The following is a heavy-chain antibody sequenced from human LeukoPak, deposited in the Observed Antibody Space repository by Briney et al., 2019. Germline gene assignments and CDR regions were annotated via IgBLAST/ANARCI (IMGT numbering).Heavy chain of an antibody. J-gene: IGHJ4*02. CDR3: ARVQLWSVYYFDY. CDR1: GGSISSGSYY. D-gene: IGHD5-18*01. V-gene: IGHV4-61*02. Sequence: PSQTLSLTCTVSGGSISSGSYYWSWIRQPAGKGLEWIGRIYTSGSTNYNPSLKSRVTISVDTSKNQFSLELSSVTAADTAVYYCARVQLWSVYYFDYWGQGTLVTVSS. CDR2: IYTSGST.